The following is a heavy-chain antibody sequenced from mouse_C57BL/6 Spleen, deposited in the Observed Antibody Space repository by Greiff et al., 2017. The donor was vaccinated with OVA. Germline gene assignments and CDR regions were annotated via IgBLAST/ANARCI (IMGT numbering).Heavy chain of an antibody. CDR2: ISSGSSTI. D-gene: IGHD4-1*01. V-gene: IGHV5-17*01. J-gene: IGHJ4*01. CDR1: GFTFSDYG. CDR3: ARGGTGDYAMDY. Sequence: EVKVVESGGGLVKPGGSLKLSCAASGFTFSDYGMHWVRQAPEKGLEWVAYISSGSSTIYYADTVKGRFTISRDNAKNTLFLQMTSLRSEDTAMYYCARGGTGDYAMDYWGQGTSVTVSS.